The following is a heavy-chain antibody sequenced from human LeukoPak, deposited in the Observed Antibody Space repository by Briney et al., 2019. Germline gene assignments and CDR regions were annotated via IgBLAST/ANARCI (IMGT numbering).Heavy chain of an antibody. Sequence: GESLKISCKGSGYKFTSYWIAWVRQMPGRGLEWMGIIYAGGSDTRYSPSFEGQVTISVDKSISTAYLQWSSLKASDTAMYYCARSSSGGSSPINWFDPWGQGTLVTVSS. CDR2: IYAGGSDT. J-gene: IGHJ5*02. CDR3: ARSSSGGSSPINWFDP. D-gene: IGHD2/OR15-2a*01. CDR1: GYKFTSYW. V-gene: IGHV5-51*01.